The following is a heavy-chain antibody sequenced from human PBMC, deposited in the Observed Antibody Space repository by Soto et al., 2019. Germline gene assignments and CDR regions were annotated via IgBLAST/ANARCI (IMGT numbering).Heavy chain of an antibody. J-gene: IGHJ4*02. Sequence: PGGSLRLSCVASGFTFSSYWMSWVRQAPGKGLEWVANIKQDGSEKYYVDSVKGRFTISRDNAKNSLYLQMNSLRVEDTAVYYCAGEAGGPLDYWGQGTLVTVSS. V-gene: IGHV3-7*01. CDR3: AGEAGGPLDY. CDR2: IKQDGSEK. D-gene: IGHD6-13*01. CDR1: GFTFSSYW.